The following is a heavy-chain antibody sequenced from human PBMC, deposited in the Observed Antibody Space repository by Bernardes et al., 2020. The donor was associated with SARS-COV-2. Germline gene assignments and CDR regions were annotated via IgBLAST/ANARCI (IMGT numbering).Heavy chain of an antibody. J-gene: IGHJ3*02. Sequence: GGSLRLSCAASGFTFSSYSMNWVRQAPGKGLEWVSVIYSGGSTYYADAVKGRFTISRDNSKNTLYLQMNSLRAEDTAVYFCASRYYYDSSGEAFDIWGQGTLVTVSS. CDR1: GFTFSSYS. V-gene: IGHV3-66*02. CDR3: ASRYYYDSSGEAFDI. CDR2: IYSGGST. D-gene: IGHD3-22*01.